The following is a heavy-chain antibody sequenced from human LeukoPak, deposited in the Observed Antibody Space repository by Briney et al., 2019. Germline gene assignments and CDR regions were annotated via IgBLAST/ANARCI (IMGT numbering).Heavy chain of an antibody. D-gene: IGHD3-16*01. J-gene: IGHJ6*03. Sequence: GSLRLSCEGPGLTFGDCGMSWVRQAPGKGLEWVSGTSWNGDSPRYADSVRGRFTISRDNAKNSLYLQMNSLRAEDTALYYCARDLARGGPHATLNYYMDVWGKGTTVTVSS. CDR1: GLTFGDCG. CDR3: ARDLARGGPHATLNYYMDV. V-gene: IGHV3-20*04. CDR2: TSWNGDSP.